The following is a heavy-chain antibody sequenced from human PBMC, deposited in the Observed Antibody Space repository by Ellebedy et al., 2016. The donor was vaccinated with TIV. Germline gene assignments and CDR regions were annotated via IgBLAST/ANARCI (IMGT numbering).Heavy chain of an antibody. V-gene: IGHV1-18*01. J-gene: IGHJ3*02. Sequence: ASVKVSCXASGYTFTSYGISWVRQAPGQGLEWMGWISAYNGNTNYAQKFQGRVTMTRDTSISTAYMELSRLRSDDTAVYYCARDPGRGYSSDAFDIWGQGTMVTVSS. CDR2: ISAYNGNT. CDR1: GYTFTSYG. D-gene: IGHD6-13*01. CDR3: ARDPGRGYSSDAFDI.